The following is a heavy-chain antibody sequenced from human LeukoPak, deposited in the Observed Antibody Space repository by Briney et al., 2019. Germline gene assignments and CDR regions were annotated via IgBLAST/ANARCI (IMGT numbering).Heavy chain of an antibody. Sequence: SETLSLTCTVSGGSISSSSYYWGWIRQPPGKGLEWIGSIYYSGSTYYNPSLKSRVTISVDTSKNQFSLKLSSVTAADTAVYYCASSSSSSDHDAFDIWGQGTMVTVSS. V-gene: IGHV4-39*07. CDR2: IYYSGST. CDR3: ASSSSSSDHDAFDI. D-gene: IGHD6-13*01. CDR1: GGSISSSSYY. J-gene: IGHJ3*02.